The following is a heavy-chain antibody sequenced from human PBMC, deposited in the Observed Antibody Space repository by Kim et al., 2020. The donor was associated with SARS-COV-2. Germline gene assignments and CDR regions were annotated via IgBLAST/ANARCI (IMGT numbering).Heavy chain of an antibody. CDR2: ISSSSSYI. J-gene: IGHJ4*02. V-gene: IGHV3-21*01. CDR1: GFTFSSYS. Sequence: GGSLRLSCAASGFTFSSYSMNWVRQAPGKGLEWFSSISSSSSYIYYADSVKGRFTISRDNAKNSLYLQMNSLRAEDTAVYYCARDPSGYYDSSGLGGDYWGQGTLVTVSS. D-gene: IGHD3-22*01. CDR3: ARDPSGYYDSSGLGGDY.